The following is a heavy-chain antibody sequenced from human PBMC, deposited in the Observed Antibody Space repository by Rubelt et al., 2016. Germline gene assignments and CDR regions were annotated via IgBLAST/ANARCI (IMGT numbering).Heavy chain of an antibody. CDR3: TTGAMVSAFDV. J-gene: IGHJ3*01. D-gene: IGHD5-18*01. CDR1: GFTFNHSW. Sequence: EVQLVESGGGLVKPGGSLRLSCAASGFTFNHSWMSWVRQAPGKGLEWVARVKSIASGGTTDYAAPVKGRLTVSRDDSKKMVDLQMDSLTAEDTALYYCTTGAMVSAFDVWGQGTMVTVSS. V-gene: IGHV3-15*01. CDR2: VKSIASGGTT.